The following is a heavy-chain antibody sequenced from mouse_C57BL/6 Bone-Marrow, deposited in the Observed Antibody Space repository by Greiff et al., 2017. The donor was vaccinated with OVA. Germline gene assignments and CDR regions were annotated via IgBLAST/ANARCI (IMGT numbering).Heavy chain of an antibody. CDR2: IDPSDSET. Sequence: QVQLQQPGAELVRPGSSVKLSCKASGYTFTSYWMHWVKQRPIQGLEWIGNIDPSDSETHYNQKFKDKATLTVDKSSSTAYMQLSSLTSEDSAVYYCASSYGNYFTLYYYAMDYWGQGTSVTVSS. CDR3: ASSYGNYFTLYYYAMDY. CDR1: GYTFTSYW. J-gene: IGHJ4*01. V-gene: IGHV1-52*01. D-gene: IGHD2-10*02.